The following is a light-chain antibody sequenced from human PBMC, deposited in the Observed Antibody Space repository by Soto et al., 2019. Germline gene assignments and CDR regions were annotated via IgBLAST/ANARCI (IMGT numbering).Light chain of an antibody. CDR3: QQSYSKSPYT. CDR2: AAS. V-gene: IGKV1-39*01. J-gene: IGKJ4*01. Sequence: DIQMTQSPSSLSASVGDRVTIICRASQSISAYLNWYQQKPGKAPKFLIYAASTLESGVPSRFSGRGSGTNSSLTISSLQPEDFATYYCQQSYSKSPYTFGGGTKVDIK. CDR1: QSISAY.